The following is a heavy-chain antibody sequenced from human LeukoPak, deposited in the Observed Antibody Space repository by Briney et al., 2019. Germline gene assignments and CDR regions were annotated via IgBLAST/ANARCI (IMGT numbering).Heavy chain of an antibody. CDR2: ISGSGGST. Sequence: GGSLRLSCAASGFTFSSYAMSWVRQAPGKGLEWVSAISGSGGSTYYADSVKGRFTISRDNAKNSLYLQMNSLRAEDTAVYYCARSHSSSWYGAHYWGQGTLVTVSS. V-gene: IGHV3-23*01. J-gene: IGHJ4*02. CDR1: GFTFSSYA. D-gene: IGHD6-13*01. CDR3: ARSHSSSWYGAHY.